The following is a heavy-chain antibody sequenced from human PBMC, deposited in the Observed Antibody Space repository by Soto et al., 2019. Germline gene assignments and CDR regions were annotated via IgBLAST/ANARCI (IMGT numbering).Heavy chain of an antibody. Sequence: QVQLQESGPGLVKPSQTLSLTCTVSGGSISSGDYYWSWIRQPLGKGREWIGYIYYSVSTYYNPSLKSRVTISVDTSKNQFSLKLSSVTAADTAVYYCARAAVGSSYDACDIWGQGTMVTVSS. CDR1: GGSISSGDYY. D-gene: IGHD1-26*01. J-gene: IGHJ3*02. CDR2: IYYSVST. CDR3: ARAAVGSSYDACDI. V-gene: IGHV4-30-4*01.